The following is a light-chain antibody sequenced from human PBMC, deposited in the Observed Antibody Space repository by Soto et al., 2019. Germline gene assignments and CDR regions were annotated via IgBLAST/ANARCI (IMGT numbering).Light chain of an antibody. CDR3: AAWDDSLNGLV. CDR1: SSNIGSNT. CDR2: SNN. Sequence: QSVLTQPPSASGTPGQRVTISCSGSSSNIGSNTVNWYQQLPGTAPKLLIYSNNQRPSGVPDCFSGSKSGTSASLAISGLQSEDEADYYCAAWDDSLNGLVFGGGTKLTVL. V-gene: IGLV1-44*01. J-gene: IGLJ2*01.